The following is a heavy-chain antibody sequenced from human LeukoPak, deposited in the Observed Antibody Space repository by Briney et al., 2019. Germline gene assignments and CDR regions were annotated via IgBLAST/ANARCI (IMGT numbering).Heavy chain of an antibody. J-gene: IGHJ4*02. CDR1: GGSISSYY. D-gene: IGHD3-10*01. V-gene: IGHV4-59*12. CDR2: IYYSGST. Sequence: SETLSLTCTVSGGSISSYYWSWIRQPPGKGLEWIGYIYYSGSTNYNPSLKSRVTISVDTSKNQFSLKLSSVTAADTAVYYCARDPLYGSGSPYWGQGTLVTVSS. CDR3: ARDPLYGSGSPY.